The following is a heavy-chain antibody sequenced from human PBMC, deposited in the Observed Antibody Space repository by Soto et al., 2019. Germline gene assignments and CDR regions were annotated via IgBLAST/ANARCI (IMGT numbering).Heavy chain of an antibody. V-gene: IGHV3-64D*08. D-gene: IGHD3-3*01. CDR3: VKDIPIFGVGTDY. Sequence: GGSLRLSCSASGFTFSSYAMHWVRQAPGKGLEYVSAISSNGGSTYYADSVKGRFTISRDNSKNTLYLQMSSLRAEDTAVYYCVKDIPIFGVGTDYWGQGTLVTVSS. J-gene: IGHJ4*02. CDR1: GFTFSSYA. CDR2: ISSNGGST.